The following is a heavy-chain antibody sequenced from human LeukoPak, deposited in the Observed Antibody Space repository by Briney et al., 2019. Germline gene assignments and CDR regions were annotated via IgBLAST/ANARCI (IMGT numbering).Heavy chain of an antibody. CDR3: ARYDYYDSSGLPLDAFDI. CDR2: IYTSGST. Sequence: PSETLSLTCTVSGGSISSYYWSWIRQPGGQGVEWIGRIYTSGSTNYNPSLNRRVTISVDKSKNQFSLKLSSVTAADTAVYYCARYDYYDSSGLPLDAFDIWGQGTMVTVSS. J-gene: IGHJ3*02. CDR1: GGSISSYY. V-gene: IGHV4-4*07. D-gene: IGHD3-22*01.